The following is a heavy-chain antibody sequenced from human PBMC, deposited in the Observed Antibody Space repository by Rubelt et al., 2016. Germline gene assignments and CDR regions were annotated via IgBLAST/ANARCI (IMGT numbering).Heavy chain of an antibody. Sequence: QVQLVQSGAEVKKPGASVKVSCKVSGYTLTELSMHWVRQAPGKGLEWMGGFDPEDGETIFAQQFRCSVTMTEDTSTDTAYIELSSLRAEDTAVYYCAREGGSYRTFDYWGQGTLVTVSS. CDR3: AREGGSYRTFDY. CDR2: FDPEDGET. D-gene: IGHD2-15*01. J-gene: IGHJ4*02. CDR1: GYTLTELS. V-gene: IGHV1-24*01.